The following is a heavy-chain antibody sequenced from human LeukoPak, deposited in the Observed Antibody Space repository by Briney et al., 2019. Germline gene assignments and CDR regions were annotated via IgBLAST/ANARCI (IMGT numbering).Heavy chain of an antibody. CDR1: GFTFSGYA. J-gene: IGHJ6*02. CDR3: AKSLFVYYYGMDV. V-gene: IGHV3-23*01. D-gene: IGHD3-3*01. CDR2: ISGSGGST. Sequence: LAGGSLRLSCAASGFTFSGYAMSWVRQAPGKGLEWVSAISGSGGSTYYADSVKGRFTISRDNSKNTLYLQMNSLRAEDTAVYYCAKSLFVYYYGMDVWGQGTTVTVSS.